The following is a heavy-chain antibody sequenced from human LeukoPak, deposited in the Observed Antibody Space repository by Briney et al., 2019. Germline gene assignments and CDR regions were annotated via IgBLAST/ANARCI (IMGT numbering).Heavy chain of an antibody. D-gene: IGHD1-26*01. Sequence: SETLSLTCTVSGGSISGSGYYWVWIRQPPGKGLEWIATIYYTGSTYYNPSLKSQVTISVDTSKNQFSLRLSSVTAADTAMYYCARLRSPGDLDYWGQGTLVTVSS. CDR3: ARLRSPGDLDY. V-gene: IGHV4-39*07. CDR2: IYYTGST. CDR1: GGSISGSGYY. J-gene: IGHJ4*02.